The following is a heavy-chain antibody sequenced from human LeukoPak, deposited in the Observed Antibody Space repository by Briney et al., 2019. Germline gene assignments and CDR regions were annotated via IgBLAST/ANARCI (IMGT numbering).Heavy chain of an antibody. J-gene: IGHJ3*02. CDR3: ARGGFCIGGSCYPPSDAFDI. Sequence: SETLSLTCTVSGGSITSGSYYWTWIRQPAGRGLEGIVRIYTSGSTNYNPSLKSRVTISLDTSKNHFSLKLNSVTVADTAVYYCARGGFCIGGSCYPPSDAFDIWGQGTVVTVSS. CDR1: GGSITSGSYY. CDR2: IYTSGST. V-gene: IGHV4-61*02. D-gene: IGHD2-15*01.